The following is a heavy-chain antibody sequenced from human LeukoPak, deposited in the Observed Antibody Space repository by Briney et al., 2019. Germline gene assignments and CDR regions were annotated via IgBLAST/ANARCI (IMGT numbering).Heavy chain of an antibody. V-gene: IGHV4-34*01. J-gene: IGHJ4*02. CDR3: ASPEGRNCYFDY. CDR1: GGSFSGYY. CDR2: INHSGST. Sequence: SSETLSLTCAVYGGSFSGYYWSWIRQPPGKGLEWIGEINHSGSTNYNPSLKSRVTISVDTSKNQFSLKLSSVTAADTAVYYCASPEGRNCYFDYWGQGTLVTVSS. D-gene: IGHD1-7*01.